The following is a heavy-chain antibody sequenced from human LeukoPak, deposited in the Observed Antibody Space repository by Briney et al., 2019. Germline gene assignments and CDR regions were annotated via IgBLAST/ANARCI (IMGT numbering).Heavy chain of an antibody. CDR1: GFTFSSHA. J-gene: IGHJ4*02. CDR3: TRAGSGYTSSWYPYDY. V-gene: IGHV3-49*03. Sequence: GGSLRLSCEASGFTFSSHAMSWFRQAPGKGLEWVGFIRSKAYGGTTEYAASVKGRFTISRDDSKSIAYLQMNSLKTEDTAVYYCTRAGSGYTSSWYPYDYWGQGTLVTVSS. CDR2: IRSKAYGGTT. D-gene: IGHD6-13*01.